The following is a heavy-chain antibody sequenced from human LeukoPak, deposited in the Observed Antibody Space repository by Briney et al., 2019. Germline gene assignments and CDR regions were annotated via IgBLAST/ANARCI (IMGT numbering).Heavy chain of an antibody. J-gene: IGHJ6*02. V-gene: IGHV3-48*03. D-gene: IGHD5-12*01. Sequence: GGSLRLSCAASGFTFSSYEMDWVRQAPGKGLEWVSYISSSGSTIYYADSVKGRFTISRDNAKNSLYLQMNSLRAEDTAVYYCARDVRLATSYYGMDVWGQGTTVTVSS. CDR3: ARDVRLATSYYGMDV. CDR1: GFTFSSYE. CDR2: ISSSGSTI.